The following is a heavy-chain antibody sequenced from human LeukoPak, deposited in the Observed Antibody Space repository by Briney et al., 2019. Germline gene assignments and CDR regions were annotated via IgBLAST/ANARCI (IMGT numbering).Heavy chain of an antibody. CDR1: GFTFSSYS. Sequence: PGGSLRLSCAASGFTFSSYSMNWVRQAPGKGLEWVSYISSSSSTIYYADSVKGRFTISRDNAKNSLYLQMNSPRTEDTAVYYCARGFCSSTSCYQGPFDFWGQGTLVTVSS. J-gene: IGHJ4*02. CDR3: ARGFCSSTSCYQGPFDF. CDR2: ISSSSSTI. V-gene: IGHV3-48*01. D-gene: IGHD2-2*01.